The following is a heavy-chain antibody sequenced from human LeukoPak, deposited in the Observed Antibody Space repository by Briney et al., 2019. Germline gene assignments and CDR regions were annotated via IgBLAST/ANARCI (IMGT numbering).Heavy chain of an antibody. D-gene: IGHD1-1*01. Sequence: GGSLRLSCAASGFTFDDYAMHWVRQAPGKGLEWVSGISWNSGSIGYADSVKGRFTISRDNSKNTLYLQMNSLRAEDTAVYYCAKDGLGTTATPEGFDIWGQGTVVTVSS. CDR1: GFTFDDYA. V-gene: IGHV3-9*01. CDR3: AKDGLGTTATPEGFDI. J-gene: IGHJ3*02. CDR2: ISWNSGSI.